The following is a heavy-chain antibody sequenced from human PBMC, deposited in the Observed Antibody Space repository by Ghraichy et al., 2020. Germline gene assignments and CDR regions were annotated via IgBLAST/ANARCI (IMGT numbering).Heavy chain of an antibody. CDR2: LYRDGKT. CDR3: ATASMIEHSFYY. D-gene: IGHD3-16*01. V-gene: IGHV3-53*04. Sequence: GGSLRLSDIACAQIVSQVYIGRVGRRLGHGLEWVSVLYRDGKTFYGDSVRGRFTVSRHDSKNMLYLQMNSLRIEYTAVYYCATASMIEHSFYYWGQGTLVTVSS. J-gene: IGHJ4*02. CDR1: AQIVSQVY.